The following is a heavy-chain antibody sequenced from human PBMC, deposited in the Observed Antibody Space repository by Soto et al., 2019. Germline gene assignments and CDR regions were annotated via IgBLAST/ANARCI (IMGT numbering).Heavy chain of an antibody. J-gene: IGHJ3*01. D-gene: IGHD3-22*01. CDR3: AREWVPVFSSGYYAHDSSDF. CDR1: GFTFSSYS. V-gene: IGHV3-21*01. CDR2: ISSSSSYI. Sequence: PGGSLRLSCAASGFTFSSYSMNWVRQAPGKGLEWVSSISSSSSYIYYADSVKGRFTISRDNSKNSLYLQMNSLRAEDTAVYYCAREWVPVFSSGYYAHDSSDFRCPGIMVT.